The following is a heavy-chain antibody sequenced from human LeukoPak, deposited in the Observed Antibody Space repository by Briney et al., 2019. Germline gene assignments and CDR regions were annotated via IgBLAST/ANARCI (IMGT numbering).Heavy chain of an antibody. CDR2: INAGNGNT. J-gene: IGHJ4*02. CDR3: ARRVTWDWWTGFDY. D-gene: IGHD2-8*02. CDR1: GYTFTSYA. Sequence: GASVKVSCKASGYTFTSYAMHRVRQAPGQRLEWMGWINAGNGNTKYSQKFQGRVIITRDTSASTAYMELSSLRSEDTAVYYCARRVTWDWWTGFDYWGQGTLVTVSS. V-gene: IGHV1-3*01.